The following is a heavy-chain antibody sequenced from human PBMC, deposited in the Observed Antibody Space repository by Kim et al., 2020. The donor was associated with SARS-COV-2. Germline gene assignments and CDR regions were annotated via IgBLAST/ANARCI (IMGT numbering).Heavy chain of an antibody. CDR2: TYYRSKWYT. Sequence: SQTLSLTCAISGDIVSSNSAAWNWIRQSPSRGLEWLGRTYYRSKWYTDYAGSVKSRITINADTSKNQFSLQLNSVSPEDTAVYYCARETPGQKAYDIWGQGTMVTGSS. J-gene: IGHJ3*02. V-gene: IGHV6-1*01. CDR3: ARETPGQKAYDI. CDR1: GDIVSSNSAA.